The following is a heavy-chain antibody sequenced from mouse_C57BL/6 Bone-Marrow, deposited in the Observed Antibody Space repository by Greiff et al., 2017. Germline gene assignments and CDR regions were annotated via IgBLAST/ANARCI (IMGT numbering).Heavy chain of an antibody. CDR3: AISIFAY. Sequence: VMLVESGPGLVQPSQSLSITCTVSGFSLTSYGVHWVRQSPGQGLEWLGGIWRGGGTDYNAPFIASLSISKDYSKSQVFFKMDSVLADYTAIYYCAISIFAYWGQGTLVTVSA. J-gene: IGHJ3*01. CDR2: IWRGGGT. V-gene: IGHV2-2*01. CDR1: GFSLTSYG.